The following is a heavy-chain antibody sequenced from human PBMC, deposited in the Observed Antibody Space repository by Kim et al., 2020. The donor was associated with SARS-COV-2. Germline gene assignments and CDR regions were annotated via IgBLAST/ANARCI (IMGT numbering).Heavy chain of an antibody. V-gene: IGHV4-59*01. CDR3: ARVWCTNGVCYKTAAAGKYYFDY. D-gene: IGHD2-8*01. Sequence: SETLSLTCTVSGGSISSYYWSWIRQPPGKGLEWIGYIYYSGSTNYNPSLKSRVTISVDTSKNQFSLKLSSVTAADTAVYYCARVWCTNGVCYKTAAAGKYYFDYWGQGTLVTVSS. CDR1: GGSISSYY. J-gene: IGHJ4*02. CDR2: IYYSGST.